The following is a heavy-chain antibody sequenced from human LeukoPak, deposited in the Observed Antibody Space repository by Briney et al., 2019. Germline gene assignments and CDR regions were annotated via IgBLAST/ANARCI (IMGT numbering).Heavy chain of an antibody. CDR3: AKDSLLAY. CDR2: ISYDGSSK. J-gene: IGHJ4*02. D-gene: IGHD2-15*01. V-gene: IGHV3-30*18. CDR1: GFTFSSYG. Sequence: GGSLRLSCAASGFTFSSYGMHCVRQAPGKGLEWVAVISYDGSSKYYADSVKGRFTISRDNSKNTLYLQMNSLRAEDTAVYYCAKDSLLAYWGQGTLVTVSS.